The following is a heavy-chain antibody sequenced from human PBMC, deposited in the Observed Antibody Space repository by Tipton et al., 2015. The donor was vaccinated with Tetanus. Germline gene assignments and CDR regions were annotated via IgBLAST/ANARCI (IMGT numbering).Heavy chain of an antibody. CDR2: ISAYNGDT. CDR3: GRDSGYHYGSGSYYSGEDY. D-gene: IGHD3-10*01. V-gene: IGHV1-18*01. CDR1: GYTFSNYG. Sequence: QSGPEVKKPGASVKVSCKTSGYTFSNYGVSWVRQAPGRGLEWMGWISAYNGDTNTAQNLQGRVTMTTDTSTSTASMEVRSLTYDDTAGYYCGRDSGYHYGSGSYYSGEDYWGQGTMVTVSS. J-gene: IGHJ4*02.